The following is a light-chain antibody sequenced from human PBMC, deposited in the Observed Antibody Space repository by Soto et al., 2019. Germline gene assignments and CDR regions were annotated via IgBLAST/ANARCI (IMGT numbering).Light chain of an antibody. V-gene: IGKV3-11*01. CDR3: QQRSNWPSGT. Sequence: EIVLTQSPATLSLSPGERATLSCRASQSVSSYLAWYQQKPCQAPRLLIYDASNRATGIPARFSGSGSGTDFTLTISSLEPEDFAVYYCQQRSNWPSGTFGQGTRVEIK. CDR1: QSVSSY. J-gene: IGKJ5*01. CDR2: DAS.